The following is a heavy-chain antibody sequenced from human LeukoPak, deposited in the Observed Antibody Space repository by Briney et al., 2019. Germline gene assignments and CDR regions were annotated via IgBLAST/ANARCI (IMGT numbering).Heavy chain of an antibody. CDR3: ARGRITMVRGVIITSHYSYGIDV. J-gene: IGHJ6*04. V-gene: IGHV4-34*01. CDR2: INHSGST. CDR1: GGSFSGYY. Sequence: SETLSLTCAVYGGSFSGYYWSWIRQPPGKGLEWIGEINHSGSTNYNPSIKSRVTISVDTSKNQFSLKLSSVTAADTAVYYCARGRITMVRGVIITSHYSYGIDVWGKGTTVTVSS. D-gene: IGHD3-10*01.